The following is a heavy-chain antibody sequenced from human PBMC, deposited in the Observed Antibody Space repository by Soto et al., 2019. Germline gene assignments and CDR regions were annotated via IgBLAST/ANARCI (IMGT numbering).Heavy chain of an antibody. Sequence: EVQLVESGGGLVQPGGSLRLSCAASGFTFSNYWMHWVRQAPGKGLVWVSRINSDGSSSSYADSVKGRFTIFRDNAKNTLYLQMNSLRAEDTAVYYCARDPAPIGWYDYWGQGTLVTVSS. V-gene: IGHV3-74*01. CDR2: INSDGSSS. J-gene: IGHJ4*02. CDR1: GFTFSNYW. CDR3: ARDPAPIGWYDY. D-gene: IGHD6-19*01.